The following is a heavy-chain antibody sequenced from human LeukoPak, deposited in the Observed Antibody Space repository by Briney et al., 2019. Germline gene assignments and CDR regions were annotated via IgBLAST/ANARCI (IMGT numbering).Heavy chain of an antibody. CDR2: IYSDNT. J-gene: IGHJ4*02. Sequence: GGSLRLSCTVSGFTVSSNSMSWVRQAPGKGLEWVSFIYSDNTHYSDSVKGRFTISRDNSKNTLYLQMGSLRAEDMAVYYCARVGEVNYFDFWGQGTLVTVSS. CDR3: ARVGEVNYFDF. V-gene: IGHV3-66*03. CDR1: GFTVSSNS. D-gene: IGHD3-10*01.